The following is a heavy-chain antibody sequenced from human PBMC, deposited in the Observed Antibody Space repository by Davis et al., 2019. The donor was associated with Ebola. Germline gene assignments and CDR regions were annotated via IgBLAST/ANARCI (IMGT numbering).Heavy chain of an antibody. J-gene: IGHJ4*02. CDR3: ARGDGYNFWDH. V-gene: IGHV3-53*01. D-gene: IGHD5-24*01. CDR1: GGSFSGYY. Sequence: PSETLSLTCAVYGGSFSGYYMSWVRQAPGKGLEWVSVIYIGGNTYYADSVKGRFTISRDISKNTVYLQMNSLRAEDTAVYYCARGDGYNFWDHWGQGILVTVSS. CDR2: IYIGGNT.